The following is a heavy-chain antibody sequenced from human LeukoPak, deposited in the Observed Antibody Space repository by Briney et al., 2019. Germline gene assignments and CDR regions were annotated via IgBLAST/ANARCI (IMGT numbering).Heavy chain of an antibody. J-gene: IGHJ3*01. D-gene: IGHD2-15*01. Sequence: SETLSLTCLVSGGSISTSGFYWGWIRQPPGKGLEWIGNIFYSGGTNYNPSLMSRVTISVDTSNNQFSLKLSSVTAADTAVYYCARGGAVAALMRAFDLWGQGPMVPVSS. CDR3: ARGGAVAALMRAFDL. V-gene: IGHV4-39*07. CDR2: IFYSGGT. CDR1: GGSISTSGFY.